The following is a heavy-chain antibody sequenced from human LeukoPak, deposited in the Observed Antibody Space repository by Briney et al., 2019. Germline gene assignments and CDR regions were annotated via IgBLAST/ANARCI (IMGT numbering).Heavy chain of an antibody. J-gene: IGHJ4*02. D-gene: IGHD2-2*01. V-gene: IGHV4-4*02. CDR1: GGSISSSNW. CDR3: ARGDGNASWLVDF. CDR2: FHHSGIT. Sequence: PSETLSLTCAVSGGSISSSNWWSWVRQPPGKGLEWIGEFHHSGITNYNPSLKSRVTISVDKSKNHFSLKLSSVTAADTAVYYCARGDGNASWLVDFWGQGTLVTVSS.